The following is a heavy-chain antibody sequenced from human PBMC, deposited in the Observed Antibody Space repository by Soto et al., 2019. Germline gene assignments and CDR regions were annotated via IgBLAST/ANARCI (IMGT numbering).Heavy chain of an antibody. CDR1: GFTFSSYA. V-gene: IGHV3-23*01. D-gene: IGHD6-6*01. Sequence: PGGSLRLSCAASGFTFSSYAMSWVRQAPGKGLEWVSAISGSGGSTYYADSVKGRFTISRDNSKNTLYLQMNSLRAEDTAVYYCARAGGYSSSSSYYSGMDVWGQGTTVTVSS. CDR3: ARAGGYSSSSSYYSGMDV. J-gene: IGHJ6*02. CDR2: ISGSGGST.